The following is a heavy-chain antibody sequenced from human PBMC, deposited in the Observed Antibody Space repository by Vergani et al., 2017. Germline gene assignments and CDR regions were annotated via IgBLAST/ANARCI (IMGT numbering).Heavy chain of an antibody. J-gene: IGHJ6*02. V-gene: IGHV1-24*01. CDR1: GYTLTELS. D-gene: IGHD3-10*01. CDR3: ATGLLWFGELEVPYYTYGMDV. Sequence: QVQLVQSGAEVKKPGASVKVSCKVSGYTLTELSMHWVRQAPGKGLEWMGGFDPEDGETIYAQKFQGRVTMTEDTSTDTAYMELSSLRSEDTAVYYCATGLLWFGELEVPYYTYGMDVWGQGSTVTVSS. CDR2: FDPEDGET.